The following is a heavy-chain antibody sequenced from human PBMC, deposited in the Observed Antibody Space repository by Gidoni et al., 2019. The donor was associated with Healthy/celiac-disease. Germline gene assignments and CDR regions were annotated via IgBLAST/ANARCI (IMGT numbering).Heavy chain of an antibody. D-gene: IGHD3-16*02. CDR1: GFTFSSYE. Sequence: EVQLVESGGGLVHPGGSLRLSCAASGFTFSSYEMNWVRQAPGKGLEWVSYISSSGSTIYYADSVKGRFTISRDNAKNSLYLQMNSLRAEDAAVYYCAASDYDYVWGSYHILDYWGQGTLVTVSS. J-gene: IGHJ4*02. CDR2: ISSSGSTI. CDR3: AASDYDYVWGSYHILDY. V-gene: IGHV3-48*03.